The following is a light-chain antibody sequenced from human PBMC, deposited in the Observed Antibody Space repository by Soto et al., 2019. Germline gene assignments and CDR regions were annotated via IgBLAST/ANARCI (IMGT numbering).Light chain of an antibody. CDR1: SSNIGNNA. CDR2: FDD. CDR3: AAWDDSLNGPV. J-gene: IGLJ3*02. V-gene: IGLV1-36*01. Sequence: QSVLTQPPSVSDAPRQRVTISCSGSSSNIGNNAVHWYQQLPGKAPKLLIYFDDLLPSGVSDRLSGFKSGTSASLAISGLQSEDEADYYCAAWDDSLNGPVFGGGTKLTVL.